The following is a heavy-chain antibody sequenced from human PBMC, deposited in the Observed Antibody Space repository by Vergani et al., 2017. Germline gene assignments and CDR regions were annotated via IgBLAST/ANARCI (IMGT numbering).Heavy chain of an antibody. CDR1: GFSFDDYA. CDR3: ARDLNWNFHWFDP. V-gene: IGHV3-9*01. D-gene: IGHD1-7*01. Sequence: EVQLVESGGGLVQPGRSLRLSCAASGFSFDDYAMHWVRQAPGKGLEWVSGISWNSGSIGYADSVKGRFTISRDNAKNSLYLQMNSLRAEDTAVYYCARDLNWNFHWFDPWGQGTLVTVSS. CDR2: ISWNSGSI. J-gene: IGHJ5*02.